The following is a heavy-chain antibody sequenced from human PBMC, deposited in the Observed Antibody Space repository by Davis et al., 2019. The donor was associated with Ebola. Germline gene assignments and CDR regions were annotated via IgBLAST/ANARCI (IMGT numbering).Heavy chain of an antibody. CDR3: AGEVLASFDY. V-gene: IGHV3-NL1*01. J-gene: IGHJ4*02. CDR1: GFTFSSYG. D-gene: IGHD4/OR15-4a*01. Sequence: GGSLRLSCAASGFTFSSYGMHWVRQAPGKGLEWVSVIYSGGSTYYADSVKGRFTISRDNAKNSLYLQMNSLRDEDTAAYYCAGEVLASFDYWGQGTLVTVSS. CDR2: IYSGGST.